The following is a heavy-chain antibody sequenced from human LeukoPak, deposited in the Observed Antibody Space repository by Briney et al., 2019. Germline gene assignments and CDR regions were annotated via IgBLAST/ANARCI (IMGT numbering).Heavy chain of an antibody. J-gene: IGHJ6*02. V-gene: IGHV4-61*02. Sequence: PSETLSLACTVSGGSISSGSYYWSWIRQPAGRGLEWIGRIYTSGSTNYNPSLKSRVTISVDTSKNQFSLKLSSVTAADTAVYYCARGRLSGGSPPPYPNSNYYYYYGMDVWGQGTTVTVSS. D-gene: IGHD2-15*01. CDR3: ARGRLSGGSPPPYPNSNYYYYYGMDV. CDR1: GGSISSGSYY. CDR2: IYTSGST.